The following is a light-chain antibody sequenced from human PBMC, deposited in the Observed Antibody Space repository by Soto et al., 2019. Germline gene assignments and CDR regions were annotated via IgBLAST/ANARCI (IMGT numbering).Light chain of an antibody. CDR2: GAS. Sequence: DIQMTQSPSSLSASVGDRVTISCRASQTISLYLNWYQQRPGKAPKLLVYGASTLQSGVPSRFSGSRSGTDVTLTISSLQPEDFGTYFCQQSYITPLTFGPGTTVDVK. CDR1: QTISLY. J-gene: IGKJ3*01. V-gene: IGKV1-39*01. CDR3: QQSYITPLT.